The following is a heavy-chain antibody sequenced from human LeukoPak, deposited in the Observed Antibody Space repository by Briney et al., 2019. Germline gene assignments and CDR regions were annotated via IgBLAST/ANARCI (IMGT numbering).Heavy chain of an antibody. CDR2: IHPRHPDP. CDR3: ARGDVVRGVSWFDS. V-gene: IGHV5-51*01. J-gene: IGHJ5*01. D-gene: IGHD2-21*02. CDR1: GCGFTSYC. Sequence: GAALMTSSRGSGCGFTSYCFGWGLQLPPEGVEGWGIIHPRHPDPQYSPPFNGQVTISVDKSISNAYLQWSSVTASDTAMYYCARGDVVRGVSWFDSWGQGALVTVSS.